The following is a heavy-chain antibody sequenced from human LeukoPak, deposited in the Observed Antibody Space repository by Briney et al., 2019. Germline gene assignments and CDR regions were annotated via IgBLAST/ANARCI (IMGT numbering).Heavy chain of an antibody. V-gene: IGHV1-2*02. CDR1: GYTFTSYA. CDR3: ASVRQQYYYMDV. Sequence: GASVKVSCKASGYTFTSYAMNWVRQAPGQGLEWMGWINPNSGGTNYAQKFQGRVTMTRDTSISTAYMELSRLRSDDTAVYYCASVRQQYYYMDVWGKGTTVTVSS. D-gene: IGHD6-13*01. J-gene: IGHJ6*03. CDR2: INPNSGGT.